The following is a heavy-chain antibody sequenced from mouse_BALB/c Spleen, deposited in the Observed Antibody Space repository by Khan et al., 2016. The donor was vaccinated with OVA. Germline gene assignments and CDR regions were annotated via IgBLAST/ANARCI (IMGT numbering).Heavy chain of an antibody. Sequence: QVQLKQSGAELARPGASVKMSCKASGYTFTTYTIHWVKQRPGQGLEWIGYIIPSNDYTNYNQKFKDRATLTADKSSSTAYMQLSSLTSEDSAVYYCVREGAYYRSDGWFAYWGQWTLVTVSA. J-gene: IGHJ3*01. CDR2: IIPSNDYT. CDR1: GYTFTTYT. CDR3: VREGAYYRSDGWFAY. D-gene: IGHD2-14*01. V-gene: IGHV1-4*01.